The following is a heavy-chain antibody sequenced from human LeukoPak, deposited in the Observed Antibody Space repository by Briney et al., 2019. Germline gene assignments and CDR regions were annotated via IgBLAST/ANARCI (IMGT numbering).Heavy chain of an antibody. V-gene: IGHV3-23*01. CDR2: ISGSGGTT. Sequence: GGSLRLSCAASGFTFTSYAMTWVRQAPGKGLEWVSAISGSGGTTIYADSVKGRLTISRDNSKNTLFLHMSGLRADDTAVYYCAKGGNYAPLDYWGQGALVTVSS. J-gene: IGHJ4*02. CDR1: GFTFTSYA. CDR3: AKGGNYAPLDY. D-gene: IGHD1-7*01.